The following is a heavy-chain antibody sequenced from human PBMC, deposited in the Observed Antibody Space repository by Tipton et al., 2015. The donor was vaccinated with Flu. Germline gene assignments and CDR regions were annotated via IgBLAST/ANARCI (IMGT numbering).Heavy chain of an antibody. CDR1: GGSVGSPYY. D-gene: IGHD2-21*02. CDR2: IYYSGST. V-gene: IGHV4-39*01. CDR3: ARHGPQGGDPNWFDP. J-gene: IGHJ5*02. Sequence: LRLSCSVSGGSVGSPYYWAWIRQSPGKGLEWIGSIYYSGSTYYNPSLRSRVTISVDTSRDHFSLKLSSVTATDTAVYYCARHGPQGGDPNWFDPWGLGTLVTVSS.